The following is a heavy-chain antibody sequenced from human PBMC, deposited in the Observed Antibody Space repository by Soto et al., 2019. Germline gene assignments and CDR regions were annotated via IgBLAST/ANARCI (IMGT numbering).Heavy chain of an antibody. J-gene: IGHJ4*02. CDR3: ARGGCSRGTCYSGG. V-gene: IGHV3-74*01. CDR1: GFTFSNYW. CDR2: INSDGSST. D-gene: IGHD2-15*01. Sequence: EVQLVESGGGLVQPGGSLRLSCAASGFTFSNYWMHWVRQAPGKGLVWVSRINSDGSSTIYADSVKGRFTISRDNAKKTLYLQMNSLRAEDTAVYYCARGGCSRGTCYSGGWGQGTLVTVSS.